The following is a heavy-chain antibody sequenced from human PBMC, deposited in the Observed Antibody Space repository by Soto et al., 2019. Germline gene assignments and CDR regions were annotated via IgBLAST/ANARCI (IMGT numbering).Heavy chain of an antibody. CDR3: ARGIAAADNYYYYYGMDV. CDR2: IYYSGST. CDR1: GGSISSYY. J-gene: IGHJ6*02. V-gene: IGHV4-59*01. Sequence: SETLSLTCTFSGGSISSYYWSWIRQPPGKGLEWIGYIYYSGSTNYNPSLKSRVTISVDTSKNQFSLKLSSVTAADTAVYYCARGIAAADNYYYYYGMDVWGQGTTVTVSS. D-gene: IGHD6-13*01.